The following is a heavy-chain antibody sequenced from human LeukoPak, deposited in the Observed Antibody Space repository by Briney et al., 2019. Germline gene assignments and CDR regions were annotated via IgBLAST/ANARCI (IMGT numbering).Heavy chain of an antibody. Sequence: GGSLRLSCAASGFTFSSYAMSWVRQAPGKGLEWVSAISGGGGSTYYADSVKGRFTISRDNSKNTLYLQMNSLRAEDTAVYYCALGNSGGYLRSFGGQGTLVTVSS. D-gene: IGHD1-26*01. V-gene: IGHV3-23*01. CDR3: ALGNSGGYLRSF. J-gene: IGHJ4*02. CDR2: ISGGGGST. CDR1: GFTFSSYA.